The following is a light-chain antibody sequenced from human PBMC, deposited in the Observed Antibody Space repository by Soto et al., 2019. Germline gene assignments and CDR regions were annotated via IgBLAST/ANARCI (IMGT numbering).Light chain of an antibody. V-gene: IGKV1D-16*01. J-gene: IGKJ4*01. CDR1: RGISHY. CDR2: GAS. Sequence: DIQITQSPSSLSASVGDRVTITCRSSRGISHYLAWYQQKPEKVPKSLIYGASSLQSGVPSRFSGSGSGTNFTLTISSLQPEDIATYFCQQYNNYPLTFGGGTKV. CDR3: QQYNNYPLT.